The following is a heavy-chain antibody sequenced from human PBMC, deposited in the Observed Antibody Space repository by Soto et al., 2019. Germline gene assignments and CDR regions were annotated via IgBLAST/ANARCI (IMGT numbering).Heavy chain of an antibody. CDR1: GGSVSSGSYY. D-gene: IGHD2-2*01. V-gene: IGHV4-61*01. CDR3: AGDRVGYCSSTSCSLDV. CDR2: IYYSGST. J-gene: IGHJ6*02. Sequence: SETLSLTCTVSGGSVSSGSYYWSWIRQPPGKGLEWIGYIYYSGSTNYNPSLKSRVTISVDTSKNQFSLKLSSVTAADTAVYYCAGDRVGYCSSTSCSLDVWGQGTTVTVSS.